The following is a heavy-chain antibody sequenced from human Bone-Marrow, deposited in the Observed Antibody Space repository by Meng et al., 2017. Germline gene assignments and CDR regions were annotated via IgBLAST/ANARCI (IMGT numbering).Heavy chain of an antibody. CDR1: GYTFTSYS. D-gene: IGHD6-19*01. V-gene: IGHV7-4-1*02. CDR3: VRLSWGVTGNDY. J-gene: IGHJ4*02. Sequence: VSMLNKPGGSVKISCKASGYTFTSYSMNWVRQVPGQGLEWMGWINTNTGNPTYARGFAGRFVFSLDTSVSTAYLQISSLKAEDTAMYYCVRLSWGVTGNDYWGQGTLVTVSS. CDR2: INTNTGNP.